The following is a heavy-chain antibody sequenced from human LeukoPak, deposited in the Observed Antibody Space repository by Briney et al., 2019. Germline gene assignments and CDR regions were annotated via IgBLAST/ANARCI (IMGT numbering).Heavy chain of an antibody. CDR2: ISSSSTYI. Sequence: GGSLRLSCAASGFTFRNYYIKCIPQAPGKGLEWLSYISSSSTYIKYADSVKGRFTISRDNAKNSLYLQMNSLRAEDTAVYYCARGAVLARPYYFDYWGQGTLVTVSS. CDR1: GFTFRNYY. D-gene: IGHD3-3*02. CDR3: ARGAVLARPYYFDY. J-gene: IGHJ4*02. V-gene: IGHV3-11*06.